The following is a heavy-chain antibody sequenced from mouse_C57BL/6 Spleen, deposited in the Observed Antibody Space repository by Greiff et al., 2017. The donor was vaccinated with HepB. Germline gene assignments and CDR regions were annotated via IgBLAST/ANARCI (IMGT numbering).Heavy chain of an antibody. D-gene: IGHD2-5*01. CDR3: ARLDYYSNYGFAY. Sequence: VQLQQPGAELVKPGASVKLSCKASGYTFTSYWMQWVKQRPGQGLEWIGVIDPYDSYTNYNQKFKGKATLTVDTSSSTAYMQLSSLTSEDSAVYDCARLDYYSNYGFAYWGQGTLVTVSA. CDR1: GYTFTSYW. CDR2: IDPYDSYT. V-gene: IGHV1-50*01. J-gene: IGHJ3*01.